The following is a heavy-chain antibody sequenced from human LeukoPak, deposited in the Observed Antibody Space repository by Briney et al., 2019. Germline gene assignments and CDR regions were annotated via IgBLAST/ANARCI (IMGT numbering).Heavy chain of an antibody. V-gene: IGHV4-61*02. J-gene: IGHJ3*02. CDR2: IYTSGST. Sequence: PSQTLSLTCTVSGGSISSGSYYWSWIRQPAGKGLEWIGRIYTSGSTNYNPSLKSRVTISVDTSKNQFSLKLSSVTAADTAVYYCARDETADAFDIWGQGTMVTVSS. CDR1: GGSISSGSYY. CDR3: ARDETADAFDI.